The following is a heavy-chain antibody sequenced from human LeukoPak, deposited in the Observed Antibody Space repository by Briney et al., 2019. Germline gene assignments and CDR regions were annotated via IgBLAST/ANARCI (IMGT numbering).Heavy chain of an antibody. Sequence: PSETLSLTCTVSGGSISSYYWSWIRQPPGKGLEWIGYIYYSGSTNYNPSLKSRVTISVDTSKNQFSLKLSSVTAADTAVYYCASLAGRTTNWFDPWGQGTLVTVSS. D-gene: IGHD1-14*01. CDR1: GGSISSYY. CDR3: ASLAGRTTNWFDP. V-gene: IGHV4-59*01. CDR2: IYYSGST. J-gene: IGHJ5*02.